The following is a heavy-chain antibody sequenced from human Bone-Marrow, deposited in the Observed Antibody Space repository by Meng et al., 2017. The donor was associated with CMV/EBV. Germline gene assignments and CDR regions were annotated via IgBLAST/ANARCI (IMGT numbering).Heavy chain of an antibody. CDR3: ARGNDYGEPYYYYGMDA. Sequence: ASVKVSCKASGYTFTSYGISRVRQAPGQGLEWMGWISAYNGNTNYAQKLQGRVTMTTDTSTSTAYMELRSLRSDDTAVYYCARGNDYGEPYYYYGMDAWGQGTTVTVSS. CDR2: ISAYNGNT. CDR1: GYTFTSYG. D-gene: IGHD4-17*01. V-gene: IGHV1-18*01. J-gene: IGHJ6*02.